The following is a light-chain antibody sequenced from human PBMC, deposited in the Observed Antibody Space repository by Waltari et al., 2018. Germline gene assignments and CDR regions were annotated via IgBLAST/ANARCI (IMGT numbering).Light chain of an antibody. Sequence: QLVLTQSPSASASLGASVKLICTLSSGHSSYAIAWHQQQPEKGPRYLIKLNSDGSHTKGDGIPDRFSGSSSGAERYLTISSLQSEDEADYYCQTCGTDIGVVFGGGTKLTVL. CDR2: LNSDGSH. CDR1: SGHSSYA. CDR3: QTCGTDIGVV. V-gene: IGLV4-69*01. J-gene: IGLJ2*01.